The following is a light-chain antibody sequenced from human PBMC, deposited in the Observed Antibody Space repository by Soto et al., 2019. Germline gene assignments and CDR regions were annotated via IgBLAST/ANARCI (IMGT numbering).Light chain of an antibody. CDR2: GAS. Sequence: IVMTQSPATLSVSPGERATLSCRASQGVSSNLAWYHQKPGQAPRLLIYGASTRASGVPARISGSGSGTEFTLTISSLQSEDFAVYYCKQYNKWPRTFGQGTKLEIK. CDR3: KQYNKWPRT. V-gene: IGKV3-15*01. CDR1: QGVSSN. J-gene: IGKJ2*01.